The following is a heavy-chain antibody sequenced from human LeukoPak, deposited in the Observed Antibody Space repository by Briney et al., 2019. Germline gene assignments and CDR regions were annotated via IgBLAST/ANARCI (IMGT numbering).Heavy chain of an antibody. CDR3: ARSDLRGPYYFDY. CDR1: GFTFSSYA. J-gene: IGHJ4*02. D-gene: IGHD3-16*01. Sequence: GGSLRLSCAASGFTFSSYAMSWVRQAPGKGLEWVSAISGSGGSTYYADSVKGRFTISRDNSKNTLYLQMNSLRAEDTAVYYCARSDLRGPYYFDYWGQGTLVTVSS. CDR2: ISGSGGST. V-gene: IGHV3-23*01.